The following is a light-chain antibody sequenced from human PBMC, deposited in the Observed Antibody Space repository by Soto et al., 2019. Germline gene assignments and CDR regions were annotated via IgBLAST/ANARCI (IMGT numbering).Light chain of an antibody. CDR1: ETVSGSY. CDR2: GTY. J-gene: IGKJ1*01. Sequence: DIVLTQSPGTLSLSPGERATLSCRASETVSGSYLAWYQQKPGQAPRLLIYGTYNRATGIPARFSGSGSGTEFTLTISSLQSEDFAVYYCQQYNNWPRTFGQGTKVDI. CDR3: QQYNNWPRT. V-gene: IGKV3D-15*01.